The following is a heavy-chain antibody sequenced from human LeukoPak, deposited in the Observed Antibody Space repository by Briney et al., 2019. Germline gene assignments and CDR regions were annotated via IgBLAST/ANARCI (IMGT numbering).Heavy chain of an antibody. Sequence: GGSLRLSCAASGFSFSTYAMSWVRQIPGKGLEWVSAISGSDPGTYYADSVKGRFTISRDNSKNTLYLQMNSLRAEDTAVYYCAKDLGTHYYDSSGYNYWGQGTLVTVSS. V-gene: IGHV3-23*01. CDR2: ISGSDPGT. D-gene: IGHD3-22*01. CDR3: AKDLGTHYYDSSGYNY. CDR1: GFSFSTYA. J-gene: IGHJ4*02.